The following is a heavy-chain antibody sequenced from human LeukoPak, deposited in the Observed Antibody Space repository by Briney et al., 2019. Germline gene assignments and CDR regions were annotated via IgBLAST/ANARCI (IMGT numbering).Heavy chain of an antibody. CDR1: GFTFSSVW. CDR2: IQGKTDGGTT. V-gene: IGHV3-15*01. D-gene: IGHD3-3*01. CDR3: VKDGV. Sequence: GGSLRLSCAASGFTFSSVWVSWVRQAPGKGLEWVGRIQGKTDGGTTHYAAPVKGRFTISRDDSKNTLFLQMNSLKTEDTAMYYCVKDGVWGQGTLVTVSS. J-gene: IGHJ4*02.